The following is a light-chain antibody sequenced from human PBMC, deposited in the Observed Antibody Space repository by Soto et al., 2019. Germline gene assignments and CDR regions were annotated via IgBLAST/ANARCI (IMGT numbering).Light chain of an antibody. V-gene: IGKV3-20*01. Sequence: EIVLTQSPGTLSLSPGERATLSCRASQSVPSNFLAWYQQKPGQAPILVIYGVSRRATGIPDRFSGSGSGTDFTLTISRLEPEDFAVYYCQQYDSSWTFGQGTKLEI. J-gene: IGKJ1*01. CDR2: GVS. CDR1: QSVPSNF. CDR3: QQYDSSWT.